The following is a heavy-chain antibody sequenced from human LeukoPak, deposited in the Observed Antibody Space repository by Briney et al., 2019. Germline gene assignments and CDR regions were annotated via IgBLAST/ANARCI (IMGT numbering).Heavy chain of an antibody. V-gene: IGHV1-18*01. D-gene: IGHD3-3*01. CDR3: ARSFGEWGLAVFDY. CDR2: ISAYNGTT. CDR1: GYTFTSYG. J-gene: IGHJ4*02. Sequence: EASVKVSCKASGYTFTSYGINWGRRAPGQGLGGRGWISAYNGTTNYAQKLQGRVTMTTATSTSTAYMELRSLRSDDTAVYSCARSFGEWGLAVFDYWGQGTLVTVSS.